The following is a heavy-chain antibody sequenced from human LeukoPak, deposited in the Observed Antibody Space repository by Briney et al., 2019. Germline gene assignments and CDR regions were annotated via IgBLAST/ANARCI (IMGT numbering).Heavy chain of an antibody. CDR1: GFTFDDYA. D-gene: IGHD4-11*01. Sequence: PGGSLRLSCTASGFTFDDYAMHWVRQAPGKGLEWVSGISWNSGSRVYADSVKGRFTISRDNAKNSLSLQMNSLRAEDTAVYYCARGPYTDYWGQGTLVTVSS. CDR2: ISWNSGSR. V-gene: IGHV3-9*01. CDR3: ARGPYTDY. J-gene: IGHJ4*02.